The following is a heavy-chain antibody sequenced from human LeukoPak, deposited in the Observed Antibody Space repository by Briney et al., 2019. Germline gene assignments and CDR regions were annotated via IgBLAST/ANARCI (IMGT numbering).Heavy chain of an antibody. CDR1: GYSFTKYW. CDR3: ARDGLGYCSGGSCFGGGDYYYGMDV. D-gene: IGHD2-15*01. V-gene: IGHV5-51*01. J-gene: IGHJ6*02. CDR2: IYPGDSDT. Sequence: GESLKISCKGSGYSFTKYWIGWVRQMPGKGLEWMGIIYPGDSDTRYSPSFQGQVTITADKSISTAYLQWSSLKASDTAIYYCARDGLGYCSGGSCFGGGDYYYGMDVWGQGTTVTVSS.